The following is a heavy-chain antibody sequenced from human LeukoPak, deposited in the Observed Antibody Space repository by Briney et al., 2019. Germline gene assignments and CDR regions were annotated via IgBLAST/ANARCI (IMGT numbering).Heavy chain of an antibody. CDR2: IYYSGST. D-gene: IGHD6-19*01. J-gene: IGHJ4*02. Sequence: SETLSLTCTVSGGSISSYYWSWIRQPPGKGLEWIGYIYYSGSTNYNPSLKSRLSMSLDTSRNQFSLNLTSVTAADTATYYCARETMLAGFASGLGFNYWGQGILVIVSS. CDR3: ARETMLAGFASGLGFNY. V-gene: IGHV4-59*01. CDR1: GGSISSYY.